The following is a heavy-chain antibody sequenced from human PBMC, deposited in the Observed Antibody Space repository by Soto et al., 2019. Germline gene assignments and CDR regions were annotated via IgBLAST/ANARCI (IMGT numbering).Heavy chain of an antibody. CDR1: GFTFSRHG. CDR2: ILNDASGH. CDR3: ARDDDYPDDGLDY. J-gene: IGHJ4*02. V-gene: IGHV3-33*01. D-gene: IGHD4-17*01. Sequence: QVQLVESGGGVVQPGTSLRLSCAASGFTFSRHGMHWVRQTPGKGLEWLAVILNDASGHWYADSVKGRFTISRDNFEKPLYLQMNGLRLEATAMYSCARDDDYPDDGLDYWGQGTLVTVSS.